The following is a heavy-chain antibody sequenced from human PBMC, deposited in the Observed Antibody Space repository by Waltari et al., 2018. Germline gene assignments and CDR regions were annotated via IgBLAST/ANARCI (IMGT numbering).Heavy chain of an antibody. D-gene: IGHD2-15*01. CDR2: VYGGGKT. J-gene: IGHJ4*02. V-gene: IGHV4-4*02. Sequence: QLQESGPGLVKPSGTLSRPCAAPDDPMTTAYWWSWVRQPPGKGLEWIGQVYGGGKTNYNPSFANRVTVALDTYNKEFSLKVTSATAADTAVYYCARDRGRGLYLDSWGPGLLVTVSP. CDR1: DDPMTTAYW. CDR3: ARDRGRGLYLDS.